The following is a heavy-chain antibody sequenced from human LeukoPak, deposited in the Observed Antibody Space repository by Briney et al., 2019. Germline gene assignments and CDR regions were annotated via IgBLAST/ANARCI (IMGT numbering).Heavy chain of an antibody. CDR3: AKEKVTRAWYFDL. D-gene: IGHD4-17*01. V-gene: IGHV3-21*01. CDR1: GFTLSSYS. CDR2: IFSSSSYI. J-gene: IGHJ2*01. Sequence: GGSLRLSCAASGFTLSSYSMNWVRQAPGKGLEWVSSIFSSSSYIYYADSVKGRFTISRDNPKNSLYLQMNSLRAEDTAVYYCAKEKVTRAWYFDLWGRGTLVPVSS.